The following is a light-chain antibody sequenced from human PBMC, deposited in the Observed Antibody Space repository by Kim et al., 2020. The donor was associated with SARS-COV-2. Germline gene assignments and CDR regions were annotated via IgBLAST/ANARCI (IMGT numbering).Light chain of an antibody. J-gene: IGLJ2*01. CDR1: TSNIGSNT. Sequence: GRRVTISGSGGTSNIGSNTGNWYQALPGTATQLLIYSNNQRPSGVPDRFSGSRSGTSASMAISGLQSEDEADYYCAAWDDSLNGVVFGGGTKLTVL. V-gene: IGLV1-44*01. CDR2: SNN. CDR3: AAWDDSLNGVV.